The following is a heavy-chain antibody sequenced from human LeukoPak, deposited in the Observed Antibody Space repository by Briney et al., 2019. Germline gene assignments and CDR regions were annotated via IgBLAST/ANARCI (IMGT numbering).Heavy chain of an antibody. J-gene: IGHJ3*02. D-gene: IGHD6-19*01. CDR2: FDPEDGET. CDR3: ATESHSSGWYTTAFDI. CDR1: GYTLTELS. V-gene: IGHV1-24*01. Sequence: ASVKVSCKVSGYTLTELSLHWVRQAPGKGLEWMGGFDPEDGETIYARKFQGSVTMAEDTSTDTAYMELSSLRSDDTAVYYCATESHSSGWYTTAFDIWGQGTVVTVSS.